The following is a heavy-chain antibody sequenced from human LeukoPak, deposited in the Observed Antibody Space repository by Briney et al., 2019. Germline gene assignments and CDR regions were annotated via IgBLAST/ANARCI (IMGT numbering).Heavy chain of an antibody. V-gene: IGHV3-33*01. J-gene: IGHJ4*02. Sequence: TGRSLRLSCAAPGFTFSNYGMHWVRQAPGKGLEWVAVIWYDGTNKYYAESVKGRFTISRDNSKNTLYLQMNSLRAEDTAVYYCAIEGQDDGRTPDYWGQGTLVTVSS. CDR2: IWYDGTNK. CDR1: GFTFSNYG. D-gene: IGHD1-1*01. CDR3: AIEGQDDGRTPDY.